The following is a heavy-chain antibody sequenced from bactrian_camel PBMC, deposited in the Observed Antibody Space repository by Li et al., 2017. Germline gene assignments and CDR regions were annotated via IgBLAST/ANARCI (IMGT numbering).Heavy chain of an antibody. CDR1: GTTYSRRC. V-gene: IGHV3S53*01. CDR3: AADFVNWQLARLYNY. J-gene: IGHJ4*01. Sequence: QVQLVESGGGFVQPGGSLRLSCAVIGTTYSRRCMAWFRQAPGKEREEVARVDIDGHTNYADSVKGRFTISKDNVKSTLYLQMNSLKPEDTAMYYCAADFVNWQLARLYNYWGQGTQVTVSS. CDR2: VDIDGHT. D-gene: IGHD8*01.